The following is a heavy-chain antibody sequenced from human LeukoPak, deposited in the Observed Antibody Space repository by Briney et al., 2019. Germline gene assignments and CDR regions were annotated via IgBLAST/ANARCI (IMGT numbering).Heavy chain of an antibody. D-gene: IGHD3-10*01. CDR1: GYIFFNYG. CDR2: INPNSGGT. J-gene: IGHJ5*02. V-gene: IGHV1-2*04. Sequence: ASVKVSCKASGYIFFNYGISWVRQAPGQGLEWMGWINPNSGGTNYAQKFQGWVTMTRDTSISTAYMELSRLRSDDTAVYYCARERNPRVLLWFGELSASSPYNWFDPWGQGTLVTVSS. CDR3: ARERNPRVLLWFGELSASSPYNWFDP.